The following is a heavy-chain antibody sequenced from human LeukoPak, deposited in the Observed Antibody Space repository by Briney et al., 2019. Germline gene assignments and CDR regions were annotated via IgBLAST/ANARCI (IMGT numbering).Heavy chain of an antibody. Sequence: ASVKVSCKASGYTFTGYYMHWVRQAPGQGLEWMGWINPNSGGTNYAQKFQGRVTITADESTSTAYMELSSLRSEDTAVYYCAGDRSGSYDYWGQGTLVTVSS. CDR1: GYTFTGYY. V-gene: IGHV1-2*02. CDR3: AGDRSGSYDY. D-gene: IGHD1-26*01. CDR2: INPNSGGT. J-gene: IGHJ4*02.